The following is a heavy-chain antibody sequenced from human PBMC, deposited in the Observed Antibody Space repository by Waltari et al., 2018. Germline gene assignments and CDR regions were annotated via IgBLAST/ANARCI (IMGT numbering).Heavy chain of an antibody. D-gene: IGHD2-15*01. Sequence: QVQLQESGPGLVKPSETLSLTCTVSGGSISSYYWSWIRQPPGKGLEWIGYIYYSGSTNYSPSLKSRVTISVDTSKNQFSLKLSSVTAADTAVYYCARGLRVDYYYMDVWGKGTTVTVSS. CDR1: GGSISSYY. J-gene: IGHJ6*03. CDR2: IYYSGST. CDR3: ARGLRVDYYYMDV. V-gene: IGHV4-59*01.